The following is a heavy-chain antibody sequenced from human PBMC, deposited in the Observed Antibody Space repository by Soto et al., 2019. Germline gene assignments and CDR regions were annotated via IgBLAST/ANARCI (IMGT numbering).Heavy chain of an antibody. CDR1: GGTFNTYT. Sequence: QVQLVQSGAEVKKPGSSVKVSCKASGGTFNTYTISWVRQAPGQGLEWMGRIIPILDIANYAQKFQGRVTITADKPTSTAYRQLSSLRSEDTAVYYCARDRGTTGAKGRCMDVWGQGTTVTVSS. CDR3: ARDRGTTGAKGRCMDV. D-gene: IGHD1-1*01. V-gene: IGHV1-69*08. CDR2: IIPILDIA. J-gene: IGHJ6*02.